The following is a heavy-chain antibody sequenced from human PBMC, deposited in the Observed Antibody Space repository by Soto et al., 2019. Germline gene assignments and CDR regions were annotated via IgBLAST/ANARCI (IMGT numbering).Heavy chain of an antibody. Sequence: GSLRLSCAASGFTFSSYGMHWVRQAPGKGLEWVAVISYDGSNKYYADSVKGRFTISRDNSKNTLYLQMNSLRAEDTAVYYCAKDFRIAAAAINWFDPWGQGT. J-gene: IGHJ5*02. V-gene: IGHV3-30*18. CDR2: ISYDGSNK. CDR1: GFTFSSYG. CDR3: AKDFRIAAAAINWFDP. D-gene: IGHD6-13*01.